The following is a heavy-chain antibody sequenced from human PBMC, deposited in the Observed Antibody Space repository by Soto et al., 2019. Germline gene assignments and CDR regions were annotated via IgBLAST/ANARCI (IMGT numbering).Heavy chain of an antibody. D-gene: IGHD6-19*01. CDR2: IMPIFGTT. Sequence: SVKVSCKASGGTFSSFPIAWVLQAPGRGLEWVGGIMPIFGTTKYAQNFRDRVTIYADESTSTAYMELSSLRFEDTAVYYCAMIEYSSGSDYWGQGTLVTVSS. J-gene: IGHJ4*02. CDR1: GGTFSSFP. CDR3: AMIEYSSGSDY. V-gene: IGHV1-69*13.